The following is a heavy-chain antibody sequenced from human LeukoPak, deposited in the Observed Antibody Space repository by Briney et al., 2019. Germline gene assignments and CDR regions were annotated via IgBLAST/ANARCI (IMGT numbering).Heavy chain of an antibody. CDR2: INHSGST. Sequence: PSETLSLTCAVYGGSFSGYYWSWIRQPPGKGLEWIGEINHSGSTNYNPSLKSRVTISVDTSKNQFSLKLSSVTAADTAVYYCARGPYYDFWSGYYHRYWYFDLWGRGTLVTVSS. D-gene: IGHD3-3*01. V-gene: IGHV4-34*01. J-gene: IGHJ2*01. CDR3: ARGPYYDFWSGYYHRYWYFDL. CDR1: GGSFSGYY.